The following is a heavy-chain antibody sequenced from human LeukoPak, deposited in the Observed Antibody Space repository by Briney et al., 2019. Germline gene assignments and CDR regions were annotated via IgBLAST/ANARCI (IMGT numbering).Heavy chain of an antibody. D-gene: IGHD3-10*01. J-gene: IGHJ4*02. CDR3: ARSSMFRGVTVDY. V-gene: IGHV4-39*01. Sequence: SETLSLTCTVSGGSINSSSYYSGWIRQPPGEALEWIGSIYHSGYTYYNPSLKSRVTISVDTSKSQFPLKLSSVTAADTAVYYCARSSMFRGVTVDYWGQGTLVTVSS. CDR2: IYHSGYT. CDR1: GGSINSSSYY.